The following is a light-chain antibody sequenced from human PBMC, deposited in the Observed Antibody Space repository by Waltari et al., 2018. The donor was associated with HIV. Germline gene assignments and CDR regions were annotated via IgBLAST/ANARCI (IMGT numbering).Light chain of an antibody. CDR3: ATWDDSLNGVVV. CDR2: GDN. Sequence: QSVLTQPPSASGTPGQSVTISCSGSSSNIGSHSVDWYRHLPGPAPKLLMFGDNQRPSGVPVRFSGSKSGTSASLGISGLQSEDEADYYCATWDDSLNGVVVFGGGTKLTFL. V-gene: IGLV1-44*01. J-gene: IGLJ2*01. CDR1: SSNIGSHS.